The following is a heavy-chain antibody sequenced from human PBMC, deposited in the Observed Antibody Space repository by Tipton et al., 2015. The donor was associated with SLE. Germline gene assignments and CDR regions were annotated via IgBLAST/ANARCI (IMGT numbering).Heavy chain of an antibody. D-gene: IGHD5-24*01. CDR2: IYYSGST. V-gene: IGHV4-30-4*08. J-gene: IGHJ4*02. Sequence: LRLSCTVSGGSISSGGYYWSWIRQHPGKGLEWIGYIYYSGSTYYNPSLKSRLTLSIDTSKNQFSLKLSSVTAADTAVYYCVRLELPATKADYWGPGTLVTVSS. CDR3: VRLELPATKADY. CDR1: GGSISSGGYY.